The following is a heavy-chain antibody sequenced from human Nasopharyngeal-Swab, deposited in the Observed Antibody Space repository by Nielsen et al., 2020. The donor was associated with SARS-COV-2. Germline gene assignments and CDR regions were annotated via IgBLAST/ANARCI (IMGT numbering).Heavy chain of an antibody. CDR2: ISYDGSNK. V-gene: IGHV3-30*18. Sequence: GESLQISCAASGFTFSSYGMHWVRQAPGKGLEWVAVISYDGSNKYYADSVKGRFTISRDNSKNTLYLQMNSLRAEDTAVYYCEKVTITGTEKYYYYYGMDVWGQGTTVTVSS. J-gene: IGHJ6*02. CDR1: GFTFSSYG. CDR3: EKVTITGTEKYYYYYGMDV. D-gene: IGHD1-7*01.